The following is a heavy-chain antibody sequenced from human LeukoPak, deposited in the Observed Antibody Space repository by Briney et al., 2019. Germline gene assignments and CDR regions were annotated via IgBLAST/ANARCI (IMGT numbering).Heavy chain of an antibody. Sequence: GGSLRLSCAASGFTFSSYGMHWVRQAPGKGLEWVAVIWYDGSNKYYADSVKGRFTISRDNSKNTLYLQMNSLRAEDTAVYYCARDSRSTSWHRFDPWGQGTLVTVSS. J-gene: IGHJ5*02. CDR1: GFTFSSYG. CDR3: ARDSRSTSWHRFDP. D-gene: IGHD2-2*01. CDR2: IWYDGSNK. V-gene: IGHV3-33*01.